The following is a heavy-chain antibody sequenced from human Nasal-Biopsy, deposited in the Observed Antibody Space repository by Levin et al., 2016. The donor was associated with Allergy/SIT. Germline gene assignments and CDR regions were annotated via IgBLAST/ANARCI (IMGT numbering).Heavy chain of an antibody. D-gene: IGHD6-13*01. Sequence: SETLSLTCTVSGGSVSSGSYYWSWIRQPPGRGLEWIGYVYYSGSTKYNPSLWSRVTMSVDTSKNQCSLKLTSVTAADTAVYYCATFVRQQLDWFDPWGQGTLVTVSS. CDR1: GGSVSSGSYY. CDR3: ATFVRQQLDWFDP. CDR2: VYYSGST. V-gene: IGHV4-61*01. J-gene: IGHJ5*02.